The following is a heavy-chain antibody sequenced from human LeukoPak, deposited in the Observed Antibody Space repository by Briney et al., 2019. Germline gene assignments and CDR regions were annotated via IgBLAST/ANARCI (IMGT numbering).Heavy chain of an antibody. D-gene: IGHD1-26*01. CDR1: GYTFTSYG. CDR2: ISAYNGNT. Sequence: ASVKVSCKASGYTFTSYGISWVRQAPGQGLEWMGWISAYNGNTNYAQKLQGRVTMTTDTSTSTAYMELRSLRSDDTAVYYCARELSQWELLNYFDYWGQGTLVTVSS. V-gene: IGHV1-18*01. J-gene: IGHJ4*02. CDR3: ARELSQWELLNYFDY.